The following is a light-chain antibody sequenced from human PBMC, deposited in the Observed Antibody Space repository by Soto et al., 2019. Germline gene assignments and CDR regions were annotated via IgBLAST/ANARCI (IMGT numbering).Light chain of an antibody. J-gene: IGKJ1*01. Sequence: DIQMTQSPSTLSASVGDRVTITCRASQSISSWLAWYQQKPGKAPKLLIFDASSLESGTPSRFSGSGSGTQFTLTISSLQPDDFATYYCQQYNSYSQTFGQGTRWIS. V-gene: IGKV1-5*01. CDR3: QQYNSYSQT. CDR2: DAS. CDR1: QSISSW.